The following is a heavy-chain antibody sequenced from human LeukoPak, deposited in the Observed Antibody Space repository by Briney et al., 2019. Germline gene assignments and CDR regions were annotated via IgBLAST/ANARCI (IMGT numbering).Heavy chain of an antibody. CDR3: ARSPVVVVAAPVYYYHMDV. D-gene: IGHD2-15*01. Sequence: PGGSLRLSCAASGFTFDDYGMSWVRQAPGKGLEWVSGINWNGGSTGYADSVKGRFTISRDNAKNSLYLQMNSLRAEDTALYYCARSPVVVVAAPVYYYHMDVWGKGTTVTVSS. J-gene: IGHJ6*03. V-gene: IGHV3-20*04. CDR2: INWNGGST. CDR1: GFTFDDYG.